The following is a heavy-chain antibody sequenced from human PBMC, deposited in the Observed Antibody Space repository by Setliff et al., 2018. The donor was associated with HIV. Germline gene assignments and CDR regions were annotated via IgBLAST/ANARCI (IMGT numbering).Heavy chain of an antibody. V-gene: IGHV4-4*08. CDR3: ARLPRIALSGTFGWFDP. D-gene: IGHD6-19*01. CDR2: IYTTQTT. J-gene: IGHJ5*02. Sequence: SETLSLTCTVSGDSTSTYYWNWIRQSPGKGLEWIGYIYTTQTTKYNPSLKSRVTISVDTSKNQFSLKLRSVTAADTAVYYCARLPRIALSGTFGWFDPWGQGTLVTVSS. CDR1: GDSTSTYY.